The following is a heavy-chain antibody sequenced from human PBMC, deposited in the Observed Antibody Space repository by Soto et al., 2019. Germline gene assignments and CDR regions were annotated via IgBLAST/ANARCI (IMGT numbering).Heavy chain of an antibody. CDR3: AREPPSFWSGYYMVYYGMDV. CDR1: GGSFSGYY. CDR2: INHSGST. D-gene: IGHD3-3*01. Sequence: QVQLQQWGAGLLKPSETLSLTCAVYGGSFSGYYWSWIRQPPGKGLEWIGEINHSGSTNYNPSLKSRVTISVDTSKNQFSLKLSSVTAADTAVYYCAREPPSFWSGYYMVYYGMDVWGQGTTVTVSS. V-gene: IGHV4-34*01. J-gene: IGHJ6*02.